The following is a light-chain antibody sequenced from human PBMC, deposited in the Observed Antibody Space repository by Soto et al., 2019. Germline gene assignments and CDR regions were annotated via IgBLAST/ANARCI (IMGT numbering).Light chain of an antibody. CDR3: QTWGTGIWV. V-gene: IGLV4-69*01. J-gene: IGLJ3*02. CDR1: SGHSTYA. CDR2: LNSDGSH. Sequence: QLVLPQSHSASASLGASVKLTFTLSSGHSTYAIAWHQQQPEKGPRYLMKLNSDGSHSKGDGIPDRFSGSSSGAERYLTISSLQSEDEADYYCQTWGTGIWVFGGGTKLTVL.